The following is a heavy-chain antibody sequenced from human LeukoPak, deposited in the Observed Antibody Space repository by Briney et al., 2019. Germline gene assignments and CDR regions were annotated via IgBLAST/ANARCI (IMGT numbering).Heavy chain of an antibody. J-gene: IGHJ5*02. CDR1: GFTFSIYT. CDR3: ARGVGYSDPTRWFDP. CDR2: ISSSSSTI. D-gene: IGHD5-18*01. V-gene: IGHV3-48*02. Sequence: GGSLTLSCAASGFTFSIYTMNWVRQAPGNGLEWVSYISSSSSTIYYADSVKGRFTISRDNAKNSLYLQMNSRRDEDTAVYYCARGVGYSDPTRWFDPWGQGTLVTVSS.